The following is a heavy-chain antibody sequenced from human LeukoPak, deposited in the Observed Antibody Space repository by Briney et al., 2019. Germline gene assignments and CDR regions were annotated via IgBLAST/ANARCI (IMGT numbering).Heavy chain of an antibody. Sequence: GGSLRLSCAASGFTVSSNYMSWVRQAPGKGLEWVSVIYSGGSIYYADSVKGRFTISRDNSKNTLYLQMNSLRAEDTAAYYCARAIPSYHFDHWGQGTLVTVSS. J-gene: IGHJ4*02. D-gene: IGHD3-16*02. CDR2: IYSGGSI. CDR1: GFTVSSNY. V-gene: IGHV3-53*01. CDR3: ARAIPSYHFDH.